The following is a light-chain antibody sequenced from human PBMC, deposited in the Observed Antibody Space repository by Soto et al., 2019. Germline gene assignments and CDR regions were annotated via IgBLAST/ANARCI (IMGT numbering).Light chain of an antibody. Sequence: IVMTQTPLSSPVTLGQPASISCRSSQSLVHSDVNTYLSWLQQRPGQPPRLLIYKISMRFSGVPVRFRGSGAWTDFTLKISRVEAEDVGVYFCMQATQLRWSFGKGTKVEIK. CDR2: KIS. CDR1: QSLVHSDVNTY. V-gene: IGKV2-24*01. J-gene: IGKJ1*01. CDR3: MQATQLRWS.